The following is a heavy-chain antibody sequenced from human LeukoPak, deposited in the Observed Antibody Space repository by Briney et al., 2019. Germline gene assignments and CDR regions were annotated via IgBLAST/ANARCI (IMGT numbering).Heavy chain of an antibody. J-gene: IGHJ5*01. D-gene: IGHD3-22*01. CDR2: ISSSGDIT. CDR3: AXDXPNYHESNGHYYRRXGDX. V-gene: IGHV3-23*01. Sequence: GGSLRLSCAASGFTFHNYAMSWVRQAPGKGLEWVSAISSSGDITFYADSVKGRFTISRDNSRYTLYLQMNSLRAEDAAMYYCAXDXPNYHESNGHYYRRXGDXWG. CDR1: GFTFHNYA.